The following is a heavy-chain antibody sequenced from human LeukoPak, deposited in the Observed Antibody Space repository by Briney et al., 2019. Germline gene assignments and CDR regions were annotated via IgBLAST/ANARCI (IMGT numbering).Heavy chain of an antibody. CDR3: ARVPTVTFFDY. D-gene: IGHD4-17*01. Sequence: SETLSLTCTVSGGSISSYYWGWIRQPPGKGLEWIGSIYYSRSTYSNTSLKSRVTISVDTSKNQFSLKLSSVTAADTAVYYCARVPTVTFFDYWGQGTLVTVSS. CDR2: IYYSRST. V-gene: IGHV4-39*01. J-gene: IGHJ4*02. CDR1: GGSISSYY.